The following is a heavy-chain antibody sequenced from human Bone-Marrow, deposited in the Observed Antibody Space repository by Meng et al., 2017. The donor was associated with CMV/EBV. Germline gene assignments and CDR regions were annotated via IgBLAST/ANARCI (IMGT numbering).Heavy chain of an antibody. CDR3: ARVGYGFRENWFDP. J-gene: IGHJ5*02. CDR1: GYTFTSYG. V-gene: IGHV1-18*01. Sequence: ASVKVSCKASGYTFTSYGISWVRQAPGQGLEWMGWISAYNGNTNYAQKLQGRVTMTTDTSTSTAHMELRSLRSEDTGVYYCARVGYGFRENWFDPWDQGTLVTVSS. CDR2: ISAYNGNT. D-gene: IGHD3-10*01.